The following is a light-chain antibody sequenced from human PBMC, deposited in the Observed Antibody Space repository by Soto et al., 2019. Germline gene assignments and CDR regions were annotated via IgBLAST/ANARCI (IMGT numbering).Light chain of an antibody. V-gene: IGLV4-69*01. CDR2: LNSDGSH. J-gene: IGLJ2*01. Sequence: QSMLTQSPSASASLGASVKLTCTLSSGHSSYAIAWHQQQPEKGPRYLMKLNSDGSHSKGDGIPDRFSGSSSGAERYLTISSLQSEDEADYYCQTWGTGIYVVFGGGTKLTVL. CDR3: QTWGTGIYVV. CDR1: SGHSSYA.